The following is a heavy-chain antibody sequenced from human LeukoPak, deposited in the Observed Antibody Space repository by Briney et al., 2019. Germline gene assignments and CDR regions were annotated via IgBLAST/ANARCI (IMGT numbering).Heavy chain of an antibody. J-gene: IGHJ4*02. CDR2: ISSSSSYI. CDR1: GFTFSSYS. D-gene: IGHD3-22*01. V-gene: IGHV3-21*01. Sequence: GGSLRLSCAASGFTFSSYSMNWVRQAPGKGLEWVSSISSSSSYIYYADSVKGRFTISRDNAKNSLYLQMNSLRAEDTAVYYCARDLAVVTSGDYWGQGTLATVSS. CDR3: ARDLAVVTSGDY.